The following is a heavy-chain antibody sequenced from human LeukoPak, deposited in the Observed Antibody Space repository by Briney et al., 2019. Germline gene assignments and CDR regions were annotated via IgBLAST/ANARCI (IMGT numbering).Heavy chain of an antibody. CDR1: GGSIINYY. V-gene: IGHV4-39*01. CDR2: IYYSGST. J-gene: IGHJ3*02. D-gene: IGHD3-16*01. Sequence: PSETLSLTCTVSGGSIINYYWSWIRQPPGKGLEWIGSIYYSGSTYYNPSLKSRVTISVDTSKNQFSLKLSSVTAADTAVYYCARREDYDPSHAFDIWGQGTMVTVSS. CDR3: ARREDYDPSHAFDI.